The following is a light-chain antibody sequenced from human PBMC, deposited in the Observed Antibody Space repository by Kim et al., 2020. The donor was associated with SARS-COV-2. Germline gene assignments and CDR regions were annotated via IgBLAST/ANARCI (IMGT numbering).Light chain of an antibody. V-gene: IGLV3-19*01. Sequence: ALGQTVRITFKGDSLRSYYASWYQQKPGQAPVLVIYEKNNRPSGIPDRFSGSSSGNTASLTITGARAEDEADYYCNSRESGVNHVVFGGGTQLTVL. CDR2: EKN. J-gene: IGLJ3*02. CDR1: SLRSYY. CDR3: NSRESGVNHVV.